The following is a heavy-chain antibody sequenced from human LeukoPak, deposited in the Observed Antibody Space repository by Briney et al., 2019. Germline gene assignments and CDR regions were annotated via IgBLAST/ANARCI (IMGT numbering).Heavy chain of an antibody. J-gene: IGHJ3*02. CDR1: GFTFSSYS. D-gene: IGHD3-16*02. CDR3: ACFYLASAFDI. Sequence: GGSLRLSCAASGFTFSSYSMNWVRQAPGKGLEWVSVIYSGGSTYYADSVKGRFTISRDNSKNTLYLQMNSLRAEDTAVYYCACFYLASAFDIWGQGTMVTVSS. V-gene: IGHV3-53*01. CDR2: IYSGGST.